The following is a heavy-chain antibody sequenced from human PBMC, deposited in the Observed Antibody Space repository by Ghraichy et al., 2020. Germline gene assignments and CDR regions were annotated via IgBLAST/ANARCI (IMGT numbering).Heavy chain of an antibody. D-gene: IGHD1-26*01. CDR2: INPQSGGT. V-gene: IGHV1-2*02. Sequence: ASVKVSCRASAFTFSDYYIHWVRQAPGQGLEWMGWINPQSGGTKFAQRFQGRVTMTRDTSRSTAYMELSRLTSDDTAVYYCVRDGARIVGSYFFDYWGQGTLVTVSS. CDR3: VRDGARIVGSYFFDY. J-gene: IGHJ4*02. CDR1: AFTFSDYY.